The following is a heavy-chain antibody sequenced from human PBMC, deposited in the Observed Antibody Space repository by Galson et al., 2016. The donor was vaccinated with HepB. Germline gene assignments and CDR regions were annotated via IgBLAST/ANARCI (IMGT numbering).Heavy chain of an antibody. V-gene: IGHV3-64D*06. CDR3: VRGRVNDFWSGYTERATHYFDS. Sequence: SLRLSCAASGFPFSSYAMYWVRQAPGKGLEFVSAITIYRGRTHYEDCVKVRFTISRDDSKNTLNLQMSRLRTEDTAVYYCVRGRVNDFWSGYTERATHYFDSWGQGNLVTVSS. J-gene: IGHJ4*02. CDR2: ITIYRGRT. D-gene: IGHD3-3*01. CDR1: GFPFSSYA.